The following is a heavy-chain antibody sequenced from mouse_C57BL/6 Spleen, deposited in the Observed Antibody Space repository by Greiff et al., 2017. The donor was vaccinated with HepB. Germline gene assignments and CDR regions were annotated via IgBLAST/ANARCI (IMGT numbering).Heavy chain of an antibody. J-gene: IGHJ3*01. V-gene: IGHV3-6*01. D-gene: IGHD1-1*01. CDR3: ARGAYYYGSSYVPWFAY. CDR2: ISYDGSN. Sequence: EVQLQESGPGLVKPSQSLSLTCSVTGYSITSGYYWNWIRQFPGNKLEWMGYISYDGSNNYNPSLKNRISITRDTSKNQFFLKLNSVTTEDTATYYCARGAYYYGSSYVPWFAYWGQGTLVTVSA. CDR1: GYSITSGYY.